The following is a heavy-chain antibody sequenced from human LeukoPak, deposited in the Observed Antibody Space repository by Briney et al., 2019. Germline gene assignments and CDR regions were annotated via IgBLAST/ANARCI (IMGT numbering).Heavy chain of an antibody. J-gene: IGHJ5*02. CDR3: ARALGYCSSTSCRKYNWFDP. CDR1: GYTFTGYY. D-gene: IGHD2-2*01. Sequence: ASVRVSCTASGYTFTGYYMHWVRQAPGQGLEWMGWINPNSGGTNYAQKFQGRVTITRDTSISTAYMELSRLRSDDTAVYYCARALGYCSSTSCRKYNWFDPWGKGTLVTVSS. CDR2: INPNSGGT. V-gene: IGHV1-2*02.